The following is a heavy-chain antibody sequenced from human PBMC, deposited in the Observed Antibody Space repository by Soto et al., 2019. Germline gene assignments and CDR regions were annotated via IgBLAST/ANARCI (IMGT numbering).Heavy chain of an antibody. V-gene: IGHV3-23*01. CDR2: ISGSGGST. Sequence: GGSLRLSCAASGLTFSSYSMSWVRTAPGKGLEWVSAISGSGGSTYYADSVKGRFTISRDNSKNTLYLQMNSLRAEDTAVYYCAKDEGYDTPFGAFDIWGQGTMVTVSS. J-gene: IGHJ3*02. D-gene: IGHD5-12*01. CDR3: AKDEGYDTPFGAFDI. CDR1: GLTFSSYS.